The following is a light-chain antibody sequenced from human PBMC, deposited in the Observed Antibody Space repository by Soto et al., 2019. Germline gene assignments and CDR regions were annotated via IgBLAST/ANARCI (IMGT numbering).Light chain of an antibody. J-gene: IGLJ1*01. CDR1: SSDVGGYNY. Sequence: QSVLTQPASVSGSPGQSITISCTGTSSDVGGYNYVSWYQHHPGKAPKLMIFDVSNRPSGVSNRFSGSKSGNTASLTISGLQPEDEADYYWSSYTISNTRQIVFGTGTKVPVL. V-gene: IGLV2-14*03. CDR3: SSYTISNTRQIV. CDR2: DVS.